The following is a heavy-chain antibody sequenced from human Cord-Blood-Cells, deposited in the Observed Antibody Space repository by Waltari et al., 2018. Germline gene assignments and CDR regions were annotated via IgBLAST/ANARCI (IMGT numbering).Heavy chain of an antibody. CDR1: GYIYNGHV. V-gene: IGHV1-8*03. CDR3: ARVADDGIPYFFLDV. D-gene: IGHD1-26*01. Sequence: QVQLVQSGAEVKKPGSSVRVSCTASGYIYNGHVTNWVRQAAGLGLEWMGWMNPKSGKTAYAQKFQGRVTISRDTSVSTAYMELTRLTSDDTAVYYCARVADDGIPYFFLDVWGKGTTVTVSA. J-gene: IGHJ6*04. CDR2: MNPKSGKT.